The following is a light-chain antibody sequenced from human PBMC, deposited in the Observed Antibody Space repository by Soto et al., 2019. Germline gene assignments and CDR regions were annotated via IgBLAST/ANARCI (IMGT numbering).Light chain of an antibody. Sequence: QSALTQPASVSGSPGQSITISCTGTSNDVGGYDFVSWYQQHPGKAPKLMIYDVNYRPSGVSDRFSGSKSGNTASLTISGLQADDEADYYCASYTRSDTVVFGGGTKVTVL. V-gene: IGLV2-14*03. CDR3: ASYTRSDTVV. CDR1: SNDVGGYDF. CDR2: DVN. J-gene: IGLJ2*01.